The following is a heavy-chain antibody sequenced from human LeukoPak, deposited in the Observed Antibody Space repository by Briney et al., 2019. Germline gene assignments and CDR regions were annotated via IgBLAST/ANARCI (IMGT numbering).Heavy chain of an antibody. D-gene: IGHD1-7*01. J-gene: IGHJ4*02. CDR2: FDPEDGET. CDR1: GYTLTELS. CDR3: AILTGTTGWAFDY. Sequence: ASVNVSCKVSGYTLTELSMHWVRQAPGKGLEWMGGFDPEDGETIYAQKFQGRVTMTGDTSTDTAYMELSSLRSEDTAVYYCAILTGTTGWAFDYWGQGTLVTVSS. V-gene: IGHV1-24*01.